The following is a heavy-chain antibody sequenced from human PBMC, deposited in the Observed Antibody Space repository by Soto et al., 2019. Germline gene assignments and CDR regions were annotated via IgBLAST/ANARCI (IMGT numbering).Heavy chain of an antibody. Sequence: PSETLSLTCTVSGGSISSLYWNWIRQPPGKGLEWIGYIYYSESTNYNPSLKSRVTISVDASKNQFSLKLSSVTAADTAVYYCARQTTVTTIDYWGQGTLVTVSS. J-gene: IGHJ4*02. CDR2: IYYSEST. V-gene: IGHV4-59*08. CDR3: ARQTTVTTIDY. D-gene: IGHD4-17*01. CDR1: GGSISSLY.